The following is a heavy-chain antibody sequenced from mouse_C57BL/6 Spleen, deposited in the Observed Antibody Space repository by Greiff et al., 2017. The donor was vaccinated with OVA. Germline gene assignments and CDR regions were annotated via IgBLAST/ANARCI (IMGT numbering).Heavy chain of an antibody. CDR1: GFTFSDYY. CDR2: INYDGSST. J-gene: IGHJ4*01. D-gene: IGHD2-5*01. V-gene: IGHV5-16*01. Sequence: EVNVVESEGGLVQPGSSMKLSCTASGFTFSDYYMAWVRQVPEKGLEWVANINYDGSSTYYLDSLKSRFIISRDNAKNILYLQMSSLKSEDTATYYCARGGGYYSNFYAMDYWGQGTSVTVSS. CDR3: ARGGGYYSNFYAMDY.